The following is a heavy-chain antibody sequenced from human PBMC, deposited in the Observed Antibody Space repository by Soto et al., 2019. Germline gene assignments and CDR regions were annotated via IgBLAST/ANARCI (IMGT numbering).Heavy chain of an antibody. CDR1: GYTFTGYY. D-gene: IGHD3-3*01. CDR2: INPNSGGT. J-gene: IGHJ6*02. Sequence: TSVKVSCKASGYTFTGYYMHWVRQAPGQGLEWMGWINPNSGGTNYAQKFQGRVTMTRDTSISTAYMELSRLRSDDTAVYYCARGGKWSGYYYGMDVWGQGTTVTVSS. V-gene: IGHV1-2*02. CDR3: ARGGKWSGYYYGMDV.